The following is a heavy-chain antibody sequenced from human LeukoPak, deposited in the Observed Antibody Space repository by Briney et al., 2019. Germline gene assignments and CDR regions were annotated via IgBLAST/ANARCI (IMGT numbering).Heavy chain of an antibody. CDR1: GFTFTSYA. CDR3: GSSIRIKVFAFVIGDNLFAP. D-gene: IGHD3-3*01. Sequence: GGSLRLSCAASGFTFTSYAKHWVRLAPATGQERVGVISYDESNKNYADSVKNRCTISRDNSKNTQYLQMITLVADANTAYYRGSSIRIKVFAFVIGDNLFAPWGQGTVVSVS. V-gene: IGHV3-30*04. CDR2: ISYDESNK. J-gene: IGHJ5*02.